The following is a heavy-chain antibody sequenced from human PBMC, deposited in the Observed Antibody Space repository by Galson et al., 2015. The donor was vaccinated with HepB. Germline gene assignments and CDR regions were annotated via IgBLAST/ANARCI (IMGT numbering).Heavy chain of an antibody. Sequence: SLRLSCAASGFTFNNYGIHWVRQAPGKGLEWVAVISYDGTSKYYADSVEGRFTISRDNSKNTLYLQMNNLRPEDTAIYYCAKGGYYDFWSAYDSWGQGALVTVSS. D-gene: IGHD3-3*01. CDR3: AKGGYYDFWSAYDS. J-gene: IGHJ4*02. CDR1: GFTFNNYG. CDR2: ISYDGTSK. V-gene: IGHV3-30*18.